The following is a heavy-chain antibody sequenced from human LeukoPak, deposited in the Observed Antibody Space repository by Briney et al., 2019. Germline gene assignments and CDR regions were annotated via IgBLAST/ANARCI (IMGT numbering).Heavy chain of an antibody. Sequence: GGSLRLSCAASGFTFSSYAMHWVRQAPGKGLEWVAVISYDGSNKKYADSVKGRFTISRVNSQKTLYLQMNSLRAEDAAVYYCARDGGWELNNYYYYMDVWGKGTTVTVSS. CDR1: GFTFSSYA. CDR3: ARDGGWELNNYYYYMDV. D-gene: IGHD1-26*01. V-gene: IGHV3-30*04. J-gene: IGHJ6*03. CDR2: ISYDGSNK.